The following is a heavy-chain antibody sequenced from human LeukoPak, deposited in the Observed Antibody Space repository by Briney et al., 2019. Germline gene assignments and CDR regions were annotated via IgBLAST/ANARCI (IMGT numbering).Heavy chain of an antibody. CDR3: ARSDKSGYYFGNFDY. V-gene: IGHV1-18*01. CDR1: GYTFTSYG. D-gene: IGHD3-3*01. CDR2: ISAYNGNT. Sequence: GASVKVSCKASGYTFTSYGISWVRQAPGQGLEWMGWISAYNGNTNYAQKLQGRVTTTTDTSTSTAYMELRSLRSDDTAVYYCARSDKSGYYFGNFDYWGQGTLVTVSS. J-gene: IGHJ4*02.